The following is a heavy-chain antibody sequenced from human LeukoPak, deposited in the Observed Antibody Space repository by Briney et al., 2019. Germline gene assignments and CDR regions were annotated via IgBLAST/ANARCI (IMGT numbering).Heavy chain of an antibody. CDR2: IYYSGKT. Sequence: HPSETLSLTCTVSGGSIISSSYYWGWIRQPPGKGLEWIGSIYYSGKTDYNPSLKSRVTISVDTSKNQFSLKLSSVTAADTAVYYCAKGYCRGNSCYDDRGAFDYWGQGTLVTVSS. J-gene: IGHJ4*02. D-gene: IGHD2-2*01. CDR1: GGSIISSSYY. CDR3: AKGYCRGNSCYDDRGAFDY. V-gene: IGHV4-39*07.